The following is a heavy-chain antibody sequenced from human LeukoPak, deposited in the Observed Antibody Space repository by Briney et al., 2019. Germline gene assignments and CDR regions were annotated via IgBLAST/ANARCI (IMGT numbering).Heavy chain of an antibody. CDR3: ARGAYSSGPQGDY. CDR1: GYTFTGYY. CDR2: INPNTGGT. J-gene: IGHJ4*02. V-gene: IGHV1-2*02. D-gene: IGHD6-19*01. Sequence: GASVKVSCKASGYTFTGYYLHWVRQAPGQGLEWMGWINPNTGGTNYAQKFQDRVTMTTDTSISTAYMELSRLRSDDTAVYYCARGAYSSGPQGDYWGQGTLVIVSS.